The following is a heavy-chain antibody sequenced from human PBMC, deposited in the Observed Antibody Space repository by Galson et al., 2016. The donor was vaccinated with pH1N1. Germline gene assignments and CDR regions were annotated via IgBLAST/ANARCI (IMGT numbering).Heavy chain of an antibody. J-gene: IGHJ5*01. Sequence: TRSLTCTVSGGSISSDSDYWTWIRQPAGKGLEWIGRVSGTGTTNYNPSLKSRVTISIDTSKNQFSLKMASVTAADTAVYFCARESLEWLIISGHRVELNWFDSWGQGTLVTVSS. CDR3: ARESLEWLIISGHRVELNWFDS. D-gene: IGHD3-3*01. CDR2: VSGTGTT. V-gene: IGHV4-61*02. CDR1: GGSISSDSDY.